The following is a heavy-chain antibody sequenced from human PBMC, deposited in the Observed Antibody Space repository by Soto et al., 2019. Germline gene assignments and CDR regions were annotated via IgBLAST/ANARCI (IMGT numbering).Heavy chain of an antibody. CDR3: ARGDATKIVVTTYYAMDV. V-gene: IGHV1-69*13. CDR2: IIPVFGTA. D-gene: IGHD4-17*01. J-gene: IGHJ6*02. Sequence: SVKLYCKASGGTFSNYGISWVRQAPGQGLEWMGGIIPVFGTANYAQKFQGRVTITADESTNIVYMDVTSLRSEDTAVYYCARGDATKIVVTTYYAMDVWGQGTTVTVS. CDR1: GGTFSNYG.